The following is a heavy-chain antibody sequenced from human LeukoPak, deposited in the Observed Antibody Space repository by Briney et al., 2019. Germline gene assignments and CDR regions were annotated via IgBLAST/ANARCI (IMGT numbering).Heavy chain of an antibody. Sequence: GGSLRLSCAASGFTFSDSYMTWIRQAPGKGLEWVSYISNSGSSIYYADSVKGRFTTSRDNAKSSLYLQMNSLRAEDTAVYYCARDSHYGYSSSWFHLVHIDYWGQGTLVTVSS. V-gene: IGHV3-11*04. D-gene: IGHD6-13*01. CDR2: ISNSGSSI. CDR3: ARDSHYGYSSSWFHLVHIDY. CDR1: GFTFSDSY. J-gene: IGHJ4*02.